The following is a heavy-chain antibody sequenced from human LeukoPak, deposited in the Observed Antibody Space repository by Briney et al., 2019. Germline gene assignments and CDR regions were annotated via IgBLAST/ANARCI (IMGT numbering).Heavy chain of an antibody. Sequence: PGGSLRLSCAASGFTFSSYSMNWVRQAPGKGLEWVSYISSSSSTIYYADSVKGRFTISRDNAKNSLYLQMNSLRAEDTAVYYCARGFGSYLFDYWGQGTLVTVSS. CDR2: ISSSSSTI. J-gene: IGHJ4*02. D-gene: IGHD1-26*01. CDR3: ARGFGSYLFDY. V-gene: IGHV3-48*01. CDR1: GFTFSSYS.